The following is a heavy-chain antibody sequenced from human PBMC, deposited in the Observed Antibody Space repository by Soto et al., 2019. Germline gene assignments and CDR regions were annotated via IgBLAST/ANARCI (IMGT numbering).Heavy chain of an antibody. J-gene: IGHJ4*02. CDR2: ITGSGGTT. CDR1: GFTFSTYA. Sequence: GCLLVSGPVSGFTFSTYAISEVRQAPGKGLEWVSAITGSGGTTYYADPVKGRFTISRDNSKNTLYLQKNSLRAEDKALYYCAQPYSNSWYYFNYWGQGTLVTVYS. CDR3: AQPYSNSWYYFNY. D-gene: IGHD6-13*01. V-gene: IGHV3-23*01.